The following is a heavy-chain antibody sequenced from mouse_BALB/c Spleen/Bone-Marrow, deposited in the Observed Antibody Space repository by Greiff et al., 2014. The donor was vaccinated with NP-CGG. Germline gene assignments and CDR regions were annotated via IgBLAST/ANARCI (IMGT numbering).Heavy chain of an antibody. CDR3: ARNYYGIPYYFDY. CDR1: GFSLPRYN. V-gene: IGHV2-6-4*01. J-gene: IGHJ2*01. CDR2: IWNGGST. Sequence: VKLMESGPGLVAPSQSLSITCTVSGFSLPRYNVHWVRQPPGKGLEWLGMIWNGGSTDYNSALKSRLSISKDNSKSQVFLKMNSLQTDDTAMYYCARNYYGIPYYFDYWGQGTTLTVSS. D-gene: IGHD1-1*01.